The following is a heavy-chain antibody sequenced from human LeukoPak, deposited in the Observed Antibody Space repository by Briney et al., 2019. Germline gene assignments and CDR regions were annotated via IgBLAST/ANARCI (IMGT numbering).Heavy chain of an antibody. J-gene: IGHJ6*02. D-gene: IGHD3-16*01. V-gene: IGHV3-7*01. CDR3: VRFGPDHDMGL. Sequence: GGSLRLSCAAAGFRFSNYWMTWVRQAPEKGLEWLARIKIDGSETYYVDSVKGRFTISRDNAKSSLYLQMNSLRVEDTAVYHCVRFGPDHDMGLWGQGTTVTVS. CDR1: GFRFSNYW. CDR2: IKIDGSET.